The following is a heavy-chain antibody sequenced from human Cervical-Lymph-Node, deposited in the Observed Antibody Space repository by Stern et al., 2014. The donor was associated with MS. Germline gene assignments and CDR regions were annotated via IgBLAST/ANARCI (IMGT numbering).Heavy chain of an antibody. CDR3: ARDRGNGWYGVDY. J-gene: IGHJ4*02. CDR1: GGSINSNY. Sequence: QLQLQESGPGLVKPSETLSLTCTVSGGSINSNYWSWIRQPPGKGLEWIGYIYYSGSTNYNPSLKSRVTISLDTSKNQFSLKLSSVTAADTAVYYCARDRGNGWYGVDYWGQGTLVTVSS. D-gene: IGHD6-19*01. CDR2: IYYSGST. V-gene: IGHV4-59*01.